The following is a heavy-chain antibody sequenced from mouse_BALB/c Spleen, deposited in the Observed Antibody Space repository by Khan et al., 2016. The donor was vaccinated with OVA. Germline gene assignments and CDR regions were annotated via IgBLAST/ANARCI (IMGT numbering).Heavy chain of an antibody. V-gene: IGHV2-6*02. J-gene: IGHJ4*01. CDR2: IWSDGST. D-gene: IGHD2-3*01. Sequence: QVQLKESGPGLVAPSQSPSITCTVSGFSLTTYGVHWVRQPPGKGLEWLVVIWSDGSTNYNSVLKSRLSISKDNSKSQVFLKMNSLQTDDTAMYYCARWFDGYSSLYAMDYWGQGTSVTVSS. CDR3: ARWFDGYSSLYAMDY. CDR1: GFSLTTYG.